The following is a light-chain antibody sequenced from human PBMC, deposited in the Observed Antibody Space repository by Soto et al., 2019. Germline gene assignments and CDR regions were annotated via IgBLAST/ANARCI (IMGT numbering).Light chain of an antibody. CDR3: QQYNNWPWT. CDR2: GAS. Sequence: EIVMTQSPATLSVSPGERATLSCRASQSVSSNLARYQQKPGQAPRLLIYGASTRATGIPARFSGSGSGTEFTLTISSLQSEGFAVYYCQQYNNWPWTFGQGTKVEIK. V-gene: IGKV3-15*01. CDR1: QSVSSN. J-gene: IGKJ1*01.